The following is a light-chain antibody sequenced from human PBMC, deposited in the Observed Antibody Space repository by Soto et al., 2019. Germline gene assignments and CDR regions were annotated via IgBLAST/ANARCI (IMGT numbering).Light chain of an antibody. J-gene: IGKJ2*01. CDR3: QHYYTTPPA. CDR1: QSVLYSSNNKNY. CDR2: WAS. V-gene: IGKV4-1*01. Sequence: DIVMTQSPDSLAVSLGERATINCKSSQSVLYSSNNKNYLAWYQQKPGQPPKLLIYWASTRESGVPDRFSGNGSGTDFTLTISTLQAEDVAVYYCQHYYTTPPAFGRGTKLEIK.